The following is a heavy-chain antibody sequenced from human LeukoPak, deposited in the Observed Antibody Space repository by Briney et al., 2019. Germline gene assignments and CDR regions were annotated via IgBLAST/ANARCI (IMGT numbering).Heavy chain of an antibody. CDR3: ARDGVVVAGTRRAFDI. V-gene: IGHV3-48*01. CDR1: RFTFSSYS. CDR2: INSGSSTI. Sequence: PGGSLRLSCAGYRFTFSSYSMNWVRQAPGKGLEWVSYINSGSSTIYYADSVKGRFTISRDNAKNSLYLQMNSLRGEDTAVYYCARDGVVVAGTRRAFDIWGQGTMVTVSS. D-gene: IGHD6-19*01. J-gene: IGHJ3*02.